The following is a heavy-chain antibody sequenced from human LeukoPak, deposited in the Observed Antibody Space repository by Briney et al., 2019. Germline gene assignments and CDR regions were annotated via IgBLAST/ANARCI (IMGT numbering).Heavy chain of an antibody. CDR3: ARGRELLDYLDY. D-gene: IGHD1-26*01. V-gene: IGHV1-8*01. Sequence: ASVKVSCKASGYTFTSYDINWVRQATGQGLEWMGWMNPNSGNTGYAQKFQGRVTMTRNTSISTAYMELSSLRSEDTAVYYCARGRELLDYLDYWGQGTLVTVSS. CDR1: GYTFTSYD. J-gene: IGHJ4*02. CDR2: MNPNSGNT.